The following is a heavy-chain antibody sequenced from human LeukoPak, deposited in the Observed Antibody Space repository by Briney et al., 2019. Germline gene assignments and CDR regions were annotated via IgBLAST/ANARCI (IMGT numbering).Heavy chain of an antibody. CDR2: IYSGGST. CDR3: ARVRTTGSYYGMDV. D-gene: IGHD3-10*01. CDR1: GFTFSSYA. V-gene: IGHV3-NL1*01. Sequence: GGSLRLSCAASGFTFSSYAVHWVRQAPGKGLEWVSIIYSGGSTYYADSVKGRFTISRDNAQNSLNLQMNSLRPEDTAMYYCARVRTTGSYYGMDVWGQGTTVTVSS. J-gene: IGHJ6*02.